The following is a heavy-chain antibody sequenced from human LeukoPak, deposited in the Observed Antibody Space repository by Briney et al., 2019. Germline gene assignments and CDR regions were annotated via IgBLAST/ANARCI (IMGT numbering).Heavy chain of an antibody. V-gene: IGHV3-48*02. J-gene: IGHJ5*02. Sequence: PGGSLRLSCAASGFTFSSYSMNWVRQAPGKGLEWLSYISSSSSIIYYADSVKGRFTISRDNAKNSLYLQMNSLRDEDTAVYYCAKGGLGATPRFDPWGQGTLVTVSS. CDR1: GFTFSSYS. D-gene: IGHD1-26*01. CDR3: AKGGLGATPRFDP. CDR2: ISSSSSII.